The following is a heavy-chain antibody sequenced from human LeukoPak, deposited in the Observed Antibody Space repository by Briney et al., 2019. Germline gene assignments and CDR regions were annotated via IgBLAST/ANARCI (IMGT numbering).Heavy chain of an antibody. J-gene: IGHJ4*02. V-gene: IGHV3-48*01. CDR3: ARGSTYYDSSGQVPFDY. CDR2: ISGSSSTI. Sequence: PGGSLRLSCAASGFTFSSYSMNWVRQAPGKGLEWGSYISGSSSTIYYADSVKGRFTISRDNGKNTLYPQMNSLRAEDTAVYYCARGSTYYDSSGQVPFDYWGQGTLVTVSS. CDR1: GFTFSSYS. D-gene: IGHD3-22*01.